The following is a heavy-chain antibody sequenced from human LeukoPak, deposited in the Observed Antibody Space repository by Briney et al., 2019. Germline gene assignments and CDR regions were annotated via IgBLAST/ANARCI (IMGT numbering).Heavy chain of an antibody. CDR3: ASRLYYDSSGYDY. J-gene: IGHJ4*02. CDR2: IYYSGST. Sequence: PSETLSLTCTVSGGSISSGDYYWSWIRQPPGKGLEWIGYIYYSGSTYYNPSLKSRVTISVDTSKNQFSLKLSSVTAADTAVYYCASRLYYDSSGYDYWGQGTLVTVSS. D-gene: IGHD3-22*01. V-gene: IGHV4-30-4*01. CDR1: GGSISSGDYY.